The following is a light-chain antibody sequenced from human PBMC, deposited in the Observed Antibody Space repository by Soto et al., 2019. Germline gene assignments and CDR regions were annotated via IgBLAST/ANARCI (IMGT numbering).Light chain of an antibody. J-gene: IGKJ2*01. Sequence: DIQMTRSPSTLSASVGDRVTITCRASQSISSWLAWYQQKPGKAPKLMIYKASSLESGVPSRFSGSGSGTEFALTISSLQPDDFANYYCQQYNSYSMYTFGQGTKVDIK. CDR2: KAS. CDR1: QSISSW. V-gene: IGKV1-5*03. CDR3: QQYNSYSMYT.